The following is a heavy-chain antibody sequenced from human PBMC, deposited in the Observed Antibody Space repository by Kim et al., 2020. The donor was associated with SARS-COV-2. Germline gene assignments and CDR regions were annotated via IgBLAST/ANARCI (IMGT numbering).Heavy chain of an antibody. Sequence: ASVKVSCKVSGYTLTELSMHWVRQAPGKGLEWMGGFDSEDGETIYAQKFQGRVTMTEDTSTDTAYMELSSLRSEDTAVYYCATVLYSSGWNNWFDPWGQGTLVTVSS. CDR2: FDSEDGET. V-gene: IGHV1-24*01. J-gene: IGHJ5*02. CDR3: ATVLYSSGWNNWFDP. D-gene: IGHD6-19*01. CDR1: GYTLTELS.